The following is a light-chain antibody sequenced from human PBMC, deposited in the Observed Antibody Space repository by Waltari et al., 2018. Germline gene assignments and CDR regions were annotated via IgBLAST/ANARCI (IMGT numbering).Light chain of an antibody. CDR3: ASQSSNNVVL. V-gene: IGLV2-14*01. Sequence: QSALTQPASVSGSPGQSVTIFCTGTSNDVGGYDSVSWYQEHPGQAPRLIIYDVSDRPSGVSDRFSGSKSGSTASLSISGLQAEDEADYYCASQSSNNVVLFGGGTKLTVL. CDR1: SNDVGGYDS. CDR2: DVS. J-gene: IGLJ3*02.